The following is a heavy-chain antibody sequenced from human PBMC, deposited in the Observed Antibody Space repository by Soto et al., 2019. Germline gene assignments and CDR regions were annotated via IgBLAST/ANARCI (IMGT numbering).Heavy chain of an antibody. Sequence: EASVKVSCKASGYTFTSYGISWVRQAPGQGLEWMGWISAYNGNTNYAQKLQGRVTMTTDTSTSTAYMELRSLRSDDTAVYYCASHRSGVPAAYEVFDYWGQGTLVTVSS. CDR2: ISAYNGNT. D-gene: IGHD2-2*01. CDR3: ASHRSGVPAAYEVFDY. V-gene: IGHV1-18*04. J-gene: IGHJ4*02. CDR1: GYTFTSYG.